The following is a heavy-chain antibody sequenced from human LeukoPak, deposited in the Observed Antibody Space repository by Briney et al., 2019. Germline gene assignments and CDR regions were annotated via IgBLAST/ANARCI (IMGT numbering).Heavy chain of an antibody. V-gene: IGHV4-39*07. J-gene: IGHJ2*01. CDR3: ARGRYGDYYFDL. CDR2: IYYSGRT. D-gene: IGHD4-17*01. CDR1: GGSISSNVYY. Sequence: SETLSLTCTVSGGSISSNVYYWGWMRQPPGKGLEWIGTIYYSGRTHYNPSLKSRVTISIDTSQKQFSLNLISVTAADTAVYYCARGRYGDYYFDLWGRGTLVTVSS.